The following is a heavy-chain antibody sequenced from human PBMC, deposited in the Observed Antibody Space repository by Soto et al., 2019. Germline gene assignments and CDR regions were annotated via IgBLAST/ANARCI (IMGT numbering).Heavy chain of an antibody. V-gene: IGHV4-59*11. CDR3: ARVFLL. CDR2: IYYSGST. CDR1: GGYISNHY. J-gene: IGHJ4*02. D-gene: IGHD3-3*01. Sequence: SETLSLTCPVSGGYISNHYCSWIRQPPGKGLEWIGYIYYSGSTNYNPSLQSRLTISVDTSKNQFFLNLTSVTAADTAVYYCARVFLLWGPGTLVTV.